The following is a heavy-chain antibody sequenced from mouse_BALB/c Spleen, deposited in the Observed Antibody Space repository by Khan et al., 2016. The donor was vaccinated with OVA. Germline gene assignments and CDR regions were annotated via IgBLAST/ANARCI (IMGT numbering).Heavy chain of an antibody. D-gene: IGHD2-1*01. CDR3: ARRGGNYVAWFAY. CDR1: GFDFSRYW. Sequence: EVQLVESGGGLVQPGGSLKLSCAASGFDFSRYWMSWVRQAPGKGLEWIGEINPDSSTINYTPSLKDKFIISRDNAKNTLYLQMSKVRSEDIALYYCARRGGNYVAWFAYWGQGTLVTVSA. V-gene: IGHV4-1*02. CDR2: INPDSSTI. J-gene: IGHJ3*01.